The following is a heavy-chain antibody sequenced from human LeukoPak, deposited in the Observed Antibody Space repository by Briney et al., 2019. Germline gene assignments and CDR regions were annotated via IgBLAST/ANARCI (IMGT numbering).Heavy chain of an antibody. CDR3: AREERDGYNYFFY. CDR2: IIPIFGSP. V-gene: IGHV1-69*05. Sequence: VKVSCKASGGTFSSYAISWVRQAPGQGLEWMGGIIPIFGSPNYAQKFQGRVTVTTDESTSTAYMELRSLRSDDTAVYYCAREERDGYNYFFYWGQGTLVTVSS. D-gene: IGHD5-24*01. CDR1: GGTFSSYA. J-gene: IGHJ4*02.